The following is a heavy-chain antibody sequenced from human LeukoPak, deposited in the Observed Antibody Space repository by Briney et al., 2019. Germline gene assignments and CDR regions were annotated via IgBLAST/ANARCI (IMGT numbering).Heavy chain of an antibody. CDR2: SDPEDGET. CDR3: ATLSGYYRFYFDY. D-gene: IGHD3-22*01. V-gene: IGHV1-24*01. Sequence: ASVKVSCKVSGYTLTELSMHWVRQAPGKGLEWMGGSDPEDGETIYAQKSQGRVTMTEDTSTDTAYMELSSLGSEDTAVYYCATLSGYYRFYFDYWGQGTLVTVSS. J-gene: IGHJ4*02. CDR1: GYTLTELS.